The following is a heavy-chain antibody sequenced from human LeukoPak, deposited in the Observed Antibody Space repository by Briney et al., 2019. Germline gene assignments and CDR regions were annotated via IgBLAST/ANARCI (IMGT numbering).Heavy chain of an antibody. D-gene: IGHD2-2*01. J-gene: IGHJ4*02. Sequence: PSETLSLTCTVSGGSISSYYWSWIRQPAGKGLEWIGRIYPNGGTNYNPSLKSRATMSVDTSKNQFSLKLTSVTAADTAMYYCARTKRTSHYYFDYWGQGTLATVSS. CDR1: GGSISSYY. CDR3: ARTKRTSHYYFDY. CDR2: IYPNGGT. V-gene: IGHV4-4*07.